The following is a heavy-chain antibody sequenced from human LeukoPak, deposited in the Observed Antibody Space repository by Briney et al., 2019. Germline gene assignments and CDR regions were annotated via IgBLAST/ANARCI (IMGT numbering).Heavy chain of an antibody. Sequence: SETLSLTCAVYGGSFSGYYWSWIRQPPGKGLEWIGEINHSGSTNYNPSLKSRVTISVDTSKNQFSLKLSSVTAADTAVYYCARGTLQRGIVVVPAAIPPGTYYFDYWGQGTLVTVSS. CDR2: INHSGST. J-gene: IGHJ4*02. V-gene: IGHV4-34*01. CDR3: ARGTLQRGIVVVPAAIPPGTYYFDY. D-gene: IGHD2-2*02. CDR1: GGSFSGYY.